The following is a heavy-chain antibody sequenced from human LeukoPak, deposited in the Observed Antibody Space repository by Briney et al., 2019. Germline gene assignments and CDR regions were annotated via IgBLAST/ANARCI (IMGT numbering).Heavy chain of an antibody. J-gene: IGHJ5*02. CDR1: GFTFSSYS. CDR2: ISSSSSTI. V-gene: IGHV3-48*04. Sequence: GGSLRLSCAASGFTFSSYSMNWVRQAPGKGLEWVSYISSSSSTICYADSVKGRFTISRDNAKNSLYLQMNSLRAEDTAVYYCARLYDSSGYNWFDPWGQGTLVTVSS. CDR3: ARLYDSSGYNWFDP. D-gene: IGHD3-22*01.